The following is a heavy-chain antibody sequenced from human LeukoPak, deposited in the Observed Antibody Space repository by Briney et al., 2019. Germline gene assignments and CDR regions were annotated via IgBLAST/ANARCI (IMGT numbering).Heavy chain of an antibody. D-gene: IGHD3-22*01. Sequence: SETLSLTCTVSGGSISSYYWSWIRQPPGKGLEWIGYIYYSGSTNYNPSLKSRVTISVDTSKNQFSLKLSSVTAADTAVYYCARESPSQYYYESSGYYGSFDYWGQGTLVTVSS. CDR1: GGSISSYY. CDR3: ARESPSQYYYESSGYYGSFDY. V-gene: IGHV4-59*01. CDR2: IYYSGST. J-gene: IGHJ4*02.